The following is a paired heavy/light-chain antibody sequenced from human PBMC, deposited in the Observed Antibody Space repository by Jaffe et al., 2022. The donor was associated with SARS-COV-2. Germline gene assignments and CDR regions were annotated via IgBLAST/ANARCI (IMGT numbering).Light chain of an antibody. CDR2: AAS. Sequence: AIRMTQSPSSFSASTGDRVTITCRASQGISSYLAWYQQKPGKAPKLLIYAASTLQSGVPSRFSGSGSGTDFTLTISCLQSEDFATYYCQQYYSYPLGTFGQGTKLEIK. CDR1: QGISSY. J-gene: IGKJ2*01. V-gene: IGKV1-8*01. CDR3: QQYYSYPLGT.
Heavy chain of an antibody. Sequence: QLQLQESGPGLVKPSETLSLTCTVSGGSISSSSYYWGWIRQPPGKGLEWIGSIYYSGSTYYNPSLKSRVTISVDTSKNQFSLKLSSVTAADTAVYYCAGRITMIVAYYYMDVWGKGTTVTVSS. CDR1: GGSISSSSYY. V-gene: IGHV4-39*01. D-gene: IGHD3-22*01. CDR2: IYYSGST. J-gene: IGHJ6*03. CDR3: AGRITMIVAYYYMDV.